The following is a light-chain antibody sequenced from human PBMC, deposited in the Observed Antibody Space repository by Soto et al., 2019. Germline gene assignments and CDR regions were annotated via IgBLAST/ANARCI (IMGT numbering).Light chain of an antibody. CDR2: DVS. V-gene: IGLV2-14*01. CDR3: SSYTSSSHSV. CDR1: SSDVGGYNY. J-gene: IGLJ2*01. Sequence: QSALTQPASVSGSPGQSITISCTGTSSDVGGYNYVSWYQQHPGKAPKLMIYDVSNRPSGVSNRFSGSKSGSTASLTISGLQAEDEADYYCSSYTSSSHSVFGGGTKLTVL.